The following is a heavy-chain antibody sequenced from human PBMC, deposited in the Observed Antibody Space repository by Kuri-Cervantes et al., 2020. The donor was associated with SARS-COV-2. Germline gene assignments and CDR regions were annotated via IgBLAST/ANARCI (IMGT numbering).Heavy chain of an antibody. CDR2: ISYDGSNK. CDR1: GFTFSSYA. CDR3: ARDGIVGATPHFDY. D-gene: IGHD1-26*01. J-gene: IGHJ4*02. Sequence: GESLKISCAASGFTFSSYAMHWVRQAPGKGLEWVAVISYDGSNKYYADSVKGRFTISRDNSKNTLYLQMNSPRAEDTAVYYCARDGIVGATPHFDYWGQGTLVTVSS. V-gene: IGHV3-30*04.